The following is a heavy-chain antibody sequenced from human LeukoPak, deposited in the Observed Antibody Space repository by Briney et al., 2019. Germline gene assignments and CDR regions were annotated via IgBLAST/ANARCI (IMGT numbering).Heavy chain of an antibody. CDR1: GFTFSSYW. Sequence: GGSLRLSCAASGFTFSSYWMSWVRQAPGKGLEWVANIKQDGSEKYYVDSVKGRFTISRDNAKNSLYLQMNSLRAEDTAVYYCARAMRDYGDFECPFDYWGQGTLVTVSS. V-gene: IGHV3-7*01. D-gene: IGHD4-17*01. CDR3: ARAMRDYGDFECPFDY. CDR2: IKQDGSEK. J-gene: IGHJ4*02.